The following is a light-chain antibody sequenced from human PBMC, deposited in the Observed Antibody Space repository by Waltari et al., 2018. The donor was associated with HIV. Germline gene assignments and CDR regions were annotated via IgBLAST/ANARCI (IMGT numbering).Light chain of an antibody. V-gene: IGKV4-1*01. CDR3: QQYFRAPLT. CDR1: QSLLYSSDNKNY. Sequence: DIVMTQSPDSLVVSLGERATIRCKSSQSLLYSSDNKNYFAWYQQKPGQPPNLLIYCASTRESGVPDRFSGSGSGTDFTLTINNLQAEDVAVYYCQQYFRAPLTFGGGTRVEIK. CDR2: CAS. J-gene: IGKJ4*01.